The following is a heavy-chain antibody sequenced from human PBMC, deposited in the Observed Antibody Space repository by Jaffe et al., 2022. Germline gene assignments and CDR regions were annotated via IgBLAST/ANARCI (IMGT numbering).Heavy chain of an antibody. CDR1: GYSISSGYY. V-gene: IGHV4-38-2*01. CDR3: ARGVWEDIVVVPPPPVDP. Sequence: QVQLQESGPGLVKPSETLSLTCAVSGYSISSGYYWGWIRQPPGKGLEWIGSIYHSGSTYYNPSLKSRVTISVDTSKNQFSLKLSSVTAADTAVYYCARGVWEDIVVVPPPPVDPWGQGTLVTVSS. CDR2: IYHSGST. J-gene: IGHJ5*02. D-gene: IGHD2-2*01.